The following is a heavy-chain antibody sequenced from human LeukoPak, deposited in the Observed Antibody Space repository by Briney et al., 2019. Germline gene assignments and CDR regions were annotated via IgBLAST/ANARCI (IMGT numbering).Heavy chain of an antibody. CDR2: IRSKAYGGTT. Sequence: GGSLRLSCTASGFTFGDYAMSWVRQAPGKGLEWVGFIRSKAYGGTTEYAASVKGRFTISRDDSKSIAYLQMNSLKTEDTAVYYCTRDTSPGGVRYFDWLLYPGAEYFQHWGQGTLVTVSS. V-gene: IGHV3-49*04. J-gene: IGHJ1*01. D-gene: IGHD3-9*01. CDR3: TRDTSPGGVRYFDWLLYPGAEYFQH. CDR1: GFTFGDYA.